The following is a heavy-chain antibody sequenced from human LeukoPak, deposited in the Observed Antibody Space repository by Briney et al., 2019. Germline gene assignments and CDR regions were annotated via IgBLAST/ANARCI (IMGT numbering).Heavy chain of an antibody. Sequence: SETLSLTCTVSGGSISSYYWTSIRQPPGKGLECIGYIYYSGNTNYNPSLKSRVTISVDMSKNQFSLNLSSVTAADTAVYYCARGFNWFDPWGQGTLVTVSS. V-gene: IGHV4-59*01. CDR1: GGSISSYY. J-gene: IGHJ5*02. CDR2: IYYSGNT. CDR3: ARGFNWFDP.